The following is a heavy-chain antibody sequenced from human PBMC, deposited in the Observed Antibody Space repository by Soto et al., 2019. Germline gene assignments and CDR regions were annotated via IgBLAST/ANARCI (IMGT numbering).Heavy chain of an antibody. CDR2: ISSSSSYI. Sequence: GGSLRLSCAASGFTFSSYSMNWVRQAPGKGLEWVSSISSSSSYIYYADSVKGRFTISRDNAKNSLYLQMNSLRAEDTAGYCWARAPRDRDALDIWGQGTRVTVS. V-gene: IGHV3-21*01. CDR1: GFTFSSYS. J-gene: IGHJ3*02. CDR3: ARAPRDRDALDI.